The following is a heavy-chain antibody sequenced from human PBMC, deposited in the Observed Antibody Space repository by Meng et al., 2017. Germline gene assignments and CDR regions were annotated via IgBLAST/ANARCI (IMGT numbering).Heavy chain of an antibody. CDR1: GGSISSYY. CDR2: IYYSGST. J-gene: IGHJ4*02. CDR3: ARDRMTGYFDY. Sequence: GSLRLSCTVSGGSISSYYWSWIRQPPGKGLEWIGYIYYSGSTNYNPSLKSRVTISVDTSKNQFSLKLSSVTAADTAVYYCARDRMTGYFDYWGQGTLVTVSS. D-gene: IGHD1-14*01. V-gene: IGHV4-59*01.